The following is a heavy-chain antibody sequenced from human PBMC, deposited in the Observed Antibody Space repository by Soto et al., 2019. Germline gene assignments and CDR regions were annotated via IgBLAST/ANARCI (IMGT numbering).Heavy chain of an antibody. CDR3: ATARTDMITFGGVIPPGWFDP. V-gene: IGHV4-59*01. CDR1: GGSISSYY. J-gene: IGHJ5*02. D-gene: IGHD3-16*02. CDR2: IYYSGST. Sequence: SETLSLTCTVSGGSISSYYWSWIRQPPGKGLEWIGYIYYSGSTNYNPSLKSRVTISVDTSKNQFSLKLSSVTAADTAVYYCATARTDMITFGGVIPPGWFDPWGQGTLVTVSS.